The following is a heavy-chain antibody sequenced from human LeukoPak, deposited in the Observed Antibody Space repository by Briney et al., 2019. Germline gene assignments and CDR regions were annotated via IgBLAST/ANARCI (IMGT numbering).Heavy chain of an antibody. D-gene: IGHD3-22*01. V-gene: IGHV4-61*02. CDR1: GGSISSGSYY. CDR2: IYTSGST. CDR3: ARPYYYDSSGYSPSWYFDL. Sequence: SETLSLTCTVSGGSISSGSYYWSWIRQPAGKGLEWIGRIYTSGSTNYNPSLKSRVTISVDTSKNQFSLKLSSVTAADTAVYYCARPYYYDSSGYSPSWYFDLWGRGTLVTVSS. J-gene: IGHJ2*01.